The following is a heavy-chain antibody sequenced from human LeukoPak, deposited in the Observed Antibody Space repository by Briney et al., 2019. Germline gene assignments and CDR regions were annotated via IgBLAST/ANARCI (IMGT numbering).Heavy chain of an antibody. CDR3: AKVSGAMVRGGPLDY. CDR1: GLTFSSYG. J-gene: IGHJ4*02. Sequence: GGSLRLSCAVSGLTFSSYGMSWVRQAPGKGLEWVSAISGSGGSTYYADSVEGRFTISRDNSKNTLYLQMNSLRAEDTAVYYCAKVSGAMVRGGPLDYWGQGTLVTVSS. CDR2: ISGSGGST. V-gene: IGHV3-23*01. D-gene: IGHD3-10*01.